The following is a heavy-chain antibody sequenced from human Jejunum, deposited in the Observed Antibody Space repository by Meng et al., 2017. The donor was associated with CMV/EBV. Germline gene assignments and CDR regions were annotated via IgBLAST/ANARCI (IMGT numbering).Heavy chain of an antibody. V-gene: IGHV3-23*01. Sequence: FCRYVMVWVRRAPWEGLEWVSSITGTGGSTYYADSVKGRFTISRDNSKNTLYLQMDSLRDEDTAVYYCAKCPPRYSGSTYYLDYWGQGTRVTVSS. CDR2: ITGTGGST. D-gene: IGHD1-26*01. CDR1: FCRYV. CDR3: AKCPPRYSGSTYYLDY. J-gene: IGHJ4*02.